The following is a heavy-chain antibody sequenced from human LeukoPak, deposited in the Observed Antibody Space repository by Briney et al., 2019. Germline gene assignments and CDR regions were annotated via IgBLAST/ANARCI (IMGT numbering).Heavy chain of an antibody. CDR3: ARGDYGGYYFDY. D-gene: IGHD4-17*01. J-gene: IGHJ4*02. V-gene: IGHV4-30-2*01. Sequence: IPSETLSLTCAVSGGSIGSGGYSWSWIRQPPGKGLEWIGYIYHSGSTYYNPSLKSRVTISVDRSKNQFSLKLSSVTAADTAVYYCARGDYGGYYFDYWGQGTLVTVSS. CDR2: IYHSGST. CDR1: GGSIGSGGYS.